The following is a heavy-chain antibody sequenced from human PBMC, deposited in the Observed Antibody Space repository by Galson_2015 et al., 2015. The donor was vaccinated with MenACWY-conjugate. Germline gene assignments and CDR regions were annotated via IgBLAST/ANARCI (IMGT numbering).Heavy chain of an antibody. CDR1: GFAFSNYN. Sequence: SLRLSCAASGFAFSNYNLHWVRQAPGKGLEYVAAIRGSGDGTYYADSVKGRFTISRVNSKNTLSLHMSSLRTEDTAVYYCVVNSYGSWGQGTLVTVSS. J-gene: IGHJ4*02. V-gene: IGHV3-64D*06. CDR3: VVNSYGS. D-gene: IGHD2/OR15-2a*01. CDR2: IRGSGDGT.